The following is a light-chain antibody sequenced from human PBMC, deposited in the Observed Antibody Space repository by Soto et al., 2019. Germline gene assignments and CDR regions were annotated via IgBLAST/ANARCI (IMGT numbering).Light chain of an antibody. CDR1: SSDVGGYNY. J-gene: IGLJ3*02. Sequence: QSALTQPRSVSGSPGQSVTISCTGTSSDVGGYNYVSWYQQHPGKATKLMIYDVSKRPSGVPDRFSGSKSGNTASLTISGLQAEDEADYYCCSYAGSYNPNWVFGGGTKLTVL. V-gene: IGLV2-11*01. CDR2: DVS. CDR3: CSYAGSYNPNWV.